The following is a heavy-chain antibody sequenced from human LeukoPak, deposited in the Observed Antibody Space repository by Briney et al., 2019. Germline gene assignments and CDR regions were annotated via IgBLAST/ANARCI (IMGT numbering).Heavy chain of an antibody. CDR3: ARGGSGWSHWFDP. Sequence: SETLSLTCTVSGGSISSYYWSWIRQPPGKGLEWIGYIYYSGSTNYNPSLKSRVTISVDTSKNQFSLKLSSVTAADTAVYYCARGGSGWSHWFDPWGQGTLVTVSS. V-gene: IGHV4-59*01. D-gene: IGHD6-19*01. CDR2: IYYSGST. J-gene: IGHJ5*02. CDR1: GGSISSYY.